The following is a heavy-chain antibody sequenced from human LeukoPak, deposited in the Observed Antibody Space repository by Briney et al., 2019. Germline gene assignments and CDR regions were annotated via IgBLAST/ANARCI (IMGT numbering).Heavy chain of an antibody. J-gene: IGHJ4*02. CDR3: AKDGATVPQYYFDY. Sequence: GGSLRLSCAASGFTFSSYWMHWVRQAPGKGLVWVSRINSDGSSTSYADSVKGRFTISRDNAKNTLYLQMNSLRAEDTAVYYCAKDGATVPQYYFDYWGQGTLVTVPS. D-gene: IGHD1-26*01. CDR1: GFTFSSYW. V-gene: IGHV3-74*01. CDR2: INSDGSST.